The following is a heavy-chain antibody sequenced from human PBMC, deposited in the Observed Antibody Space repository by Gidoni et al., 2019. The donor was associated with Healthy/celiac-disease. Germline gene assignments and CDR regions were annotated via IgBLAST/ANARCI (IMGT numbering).Heavy chain of an antibody. CDR2: INPSGGIT. V-gene: IGHV1-46*01. Sequence: QVQLVQSGAEVKKPWASVKVSCKPSGYTFTSYYMHWVRQAPGQGLEWMGIINPSGGITSYAQKFQVRVTMTRDTSTSTVYMELSSLRSEDTAVYYCARDVPDAFDIWGQGTMVNVSS. CDR1: GYTFTSYY. D-gene: IGHD3-10*02. CDR3: ARDVPDAFDI. J-gene: IGHJ3*02.